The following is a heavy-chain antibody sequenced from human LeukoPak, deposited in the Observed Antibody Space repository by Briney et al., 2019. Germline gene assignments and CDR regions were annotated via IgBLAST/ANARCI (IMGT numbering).Heavy chain of an antibody. J-gene: IGHJ6*03. CDR3: ARGVGRHRTYYYYMDV. D-gene: IGHD1-26*01. V-gene: IGHV4-4*07. Sequence: SETLSLTCTVSGGSISSYYWSWIRQPAGKGLEWIGRIYTSWSTNYNPSLKGRVTMSVDTSKNQFSLHLSSLTAADTAVYYCARGVGRHRTYYYYMDVWGKGTTVTVSS. CDR2: IYTSWST. CDR1: GGSISSYY.